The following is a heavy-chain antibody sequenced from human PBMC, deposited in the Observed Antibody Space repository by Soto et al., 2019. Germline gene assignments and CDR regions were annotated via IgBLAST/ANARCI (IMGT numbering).Heavy chain of an antibody. V-gene: IGHV2-70*04. J-gene: IGHJ4*02. CDR3: ARMIFGRTGEYYFDY. D-gene: IGHD3-3*01. CDR1: GFSLSTSGGA. CDR2: IDWDDAK. Sequence: SGPTLVNPTQTLTLTCTVSGFSLSTSGGAVGWIRQPPGKALEWLARIDWDDAKFFNTSLKTRLTVSKDTSKNQVVLALTNMDPVDSGTYYCARMIFGRTGEYYFDYWGQGILVTVSS.